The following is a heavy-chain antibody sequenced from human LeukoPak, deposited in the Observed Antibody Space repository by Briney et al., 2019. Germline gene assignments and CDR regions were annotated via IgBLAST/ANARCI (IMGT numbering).Heavy chain of an antibody. V-gene: IGHV1-18*01. CDR3: ARDLKYYDFWSGYYKYYFDY. D-gene: IGHD3-3*01. J-gene: IGHJ4*02. Sequence: APVKVSCKASGYTFTSYGISWVRQAPGQGLEWMGWISAYNGNTNYAQKLQGRVTMTTDTSTSTAYMELRSLRSDDTAVYYCARDLKYYDFWSGYYKYYFDYWGQGTLVTVSS. CDR1: GYTFTSYG. CDR2: ISAYNGNT.